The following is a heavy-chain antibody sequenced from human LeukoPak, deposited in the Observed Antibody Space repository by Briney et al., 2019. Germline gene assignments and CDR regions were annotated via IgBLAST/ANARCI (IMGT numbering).Heavy chain of an antibody. CDR2: INSDGSST. CDR1: GFTFSSYW. D-gene: IGHD6-13*01. V-gene: IGHV3-74*01. CDR3: ARAHSSSWYARGSPGVGY. J-gene: IGHJ4*02. Sequence: PGGSLRLSCAASGFTFSSYWMHWVRQAPGKGLVWVSRINSDGSSTSYADSVKGRFTISRDNAKNTLYLQMNSLRAEDTAVYYCARAHSSSWYARGSPGVGYWGQGTLVTVSS.